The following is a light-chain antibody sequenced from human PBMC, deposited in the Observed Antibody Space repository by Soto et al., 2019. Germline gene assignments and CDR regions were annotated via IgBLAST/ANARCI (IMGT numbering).Light chain of an antibody. CDR1: QSVSSN. CDR3: QQYNNWPPYT. CDR2: GAS. J-gene: IGKJ2*01. Sequence: EKVMTQSPATLSVSPGERATLSCWASQSVSSNLAWYQQKPGQAPRLLIYGASTRATGIPARFSGSGSGTEFTLTISSLQSEDFAVYYCQQYNNWPPYTFGQGTKLEIK. V-gene: IGKV3-15*01.